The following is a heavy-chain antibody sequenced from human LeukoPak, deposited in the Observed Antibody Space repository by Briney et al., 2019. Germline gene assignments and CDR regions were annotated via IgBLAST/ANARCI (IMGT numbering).Heavy chain of an antibody. D-gene: IGHD2-2*01. CDR3: ARDCSSTSCSNRYDAFDI. CDR2: INHSGST. CDR1: GGSFSGYY. Sequence: SETLSLTCAVYGGSFSGYYWSWIRQPPGKGLEWIGEINHSGSTNYNPSLKSRVTISVDTSKNQFSLKLSSVTAADTAVYYCARDCSSTSCSNRYDAFDIWGQGTMVTVSS. J-gene: IGHJ3*02. V-gene: IGHV4-34*01.